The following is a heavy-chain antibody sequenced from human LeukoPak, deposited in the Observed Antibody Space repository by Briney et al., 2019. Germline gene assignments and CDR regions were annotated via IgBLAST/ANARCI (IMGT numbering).Heavy chain of an antibody. D-gene: IGHD3-10*01. CDR1: GDSISTYY. CDR3: ARAVGGDGSGSL. Sequence: PSETLSLTCTVSGDSISTYYWSWIRQPPGKGLEWIGYIYYRVTSDYDPSLKSRVTMSVDMSTRQISLKLSSVTAADTAVYYCARAVGGDGSGSLWGPGTLVTVSS. CDR2: IYYRVTS. J-gene: IGHJ4*02. V-gene: IGHV4-59*01.